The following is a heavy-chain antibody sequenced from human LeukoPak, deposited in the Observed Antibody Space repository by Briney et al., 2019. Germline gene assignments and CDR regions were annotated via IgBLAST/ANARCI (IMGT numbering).Heavy chain of an antibody. V-gene: IGHV3-11*01. J-gene: IGHJ5*02. Sequence: GGSLRLSCAASAFTFSDYYMSWIRQAPGKGLEWVSYISTSGTTIYYADSVKGRFTISRDNAKNSLYLQMNSLRAEDTAVYYCAQTNCGYFVSGNFDPLAGSNWFDPWGQGTLVTVSS. D-gene: IGHD3-10*01. CDR2: ISTSGTTI. CDR1: AFTFSDYY. CDR3: AQTNCGYFVSGNFDPLAGSNWFDP.